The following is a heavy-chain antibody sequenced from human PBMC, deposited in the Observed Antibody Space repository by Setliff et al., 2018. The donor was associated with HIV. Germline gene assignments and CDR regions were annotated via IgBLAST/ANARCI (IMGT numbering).Heavy chain of an antibody. CDR2: IYYSGTT. V-gene: IGHV4-61*05. CDR3: AGRGGYNDWYFDY. J-gene: IGHJ4*02. CDR1: GGSISSSSYY. D-gene: IGHD5-12*01. Sequence: SETLSLTCTVSGGSISSSSYYWGWIRQPPGKGLEWIGNIYYSGTTNYNPSLESRVTISIDTSKSQFSLKLTSVTTADTAMYYCAGRGGYNDWYFDYWGQGALVTVSS.